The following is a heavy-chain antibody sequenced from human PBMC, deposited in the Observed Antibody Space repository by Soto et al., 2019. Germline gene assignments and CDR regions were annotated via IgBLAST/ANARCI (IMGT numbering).Heavy chain of an antibody. D-gene: IGHD2-2*02. CDR1: GGTFSSYA. CDR2: IIPIFGTA. Sequence: GASVKVSCKASGGTFSSYAISWVRQAPGQGLEWMGGIIPIFGTANYAQKFQGRVTITADESTSTAYMELSSLRSEDTAVYYCARDYFRCSSTSCYRPLYYYYYGMDVWGQGTTVTVSS. V-gene: IGHV1-69*13. CDR3: ARDYFRCSSTSCYRPLYYYYYGMDV. J-gene: IGHJ6*02.